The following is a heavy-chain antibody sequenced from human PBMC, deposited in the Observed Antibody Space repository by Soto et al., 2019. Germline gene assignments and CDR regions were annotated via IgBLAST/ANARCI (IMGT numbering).Heavy chain of an antibody. CDR3: ARAVVGATTFFDY. J-gene: IGHJ4*02. Sequence: GGSLRLSCAASGFTFVDYGMSWVRQTPGKGLEWVSGINWNGGSTGYADSVKGRFTISRDNAKNSLYLQMNSLRAEDTALYYCARAVVGATTFFDYWGQGTLVTVSS. CDR1: GFTFVDYG. V-gene: IGHV3-20*04. D-gene: IGHD1-26*01. CDR2: INWNGGST.